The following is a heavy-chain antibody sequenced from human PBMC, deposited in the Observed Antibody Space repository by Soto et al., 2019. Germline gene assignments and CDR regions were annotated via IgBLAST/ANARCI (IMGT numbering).Heavy chain of an antibody. V-gene: IGHV1-3*01. J-gene: IGHJ5*02. CDR1: GYTFTSYA. CDR2: INAGNGNT. D-gene: IGHD3-9*01. CDR3: ARDEEYYDILTGYYMSWFDP. Sequence: ASVKVSCKASGYTFTSYAMHWVRQAPGQGLEWMGWINAGNGNTKYSQKFQGRVTITRDTSASTAYMELSSLRSEDTAVYYCARDEEYYDILTGYYMSWFDPWGQGTLVTVSS.